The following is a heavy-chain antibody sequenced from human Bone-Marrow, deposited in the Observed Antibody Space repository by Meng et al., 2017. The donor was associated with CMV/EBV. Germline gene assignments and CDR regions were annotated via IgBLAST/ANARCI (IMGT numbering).Heavy chain of an antibody. J-gene: IGHJ4*02. CDR3: ATTSQSYSSSWPVDY. Sequence: SGYTFTDYYMHWVQQAPGKGLEWMGLVDPEDGETIYAEKFQGRVTITADTSTDTAYMELSSLRSEDTAVYYCATTSQSYSSSWPVDYWGQGTLVTVSS. D-gene: IGHD6-13*01. CDR1: GYTFTDYY. V-gene: IGHV1-69-2*01. CDR2: VDPEDGET.